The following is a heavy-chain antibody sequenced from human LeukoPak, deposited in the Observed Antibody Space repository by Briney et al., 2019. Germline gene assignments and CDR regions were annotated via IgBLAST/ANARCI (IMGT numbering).Heavy chain of an antibody. CDR3: ARDAYYYGSGSYYPFDY. Sequence: PSGTLSPTCAVSGGSISSSNWWSWVRQPPGKGLEWIGEIYHSGSTNYNPSLKSRVTMSVDTSKNQFSLKLSSVTAADTAVYYCARDAYYYGSGSYYPFDYWGQGTLVTVSS. CDR1: GGSISSSNW. V-gene: IGHV4-4*02. J-gene: IGHJ4*02. D-gene: IGHD3-10*01. CDR2: IYHSGST.